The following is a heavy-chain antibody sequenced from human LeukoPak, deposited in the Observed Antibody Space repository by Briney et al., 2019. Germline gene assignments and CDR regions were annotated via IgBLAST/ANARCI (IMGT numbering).Heavy chain of an antibody. Sequence: GGSLKLSCAASGFTFSGSAMHWVRQASGKGLEWVGRIRIKANSYATAYAASVKGRFTISRDESKNTAYLQMNSLKTEDTAVYYCTRTTDSGSYYNYYYSYYMDVWGKGTTVTISS. V-gene: IGHV3-73*01. CDR3: TRTTDSGSYYNYYYSYYMDV. J-gene: IGHJ6*03. D-gene: IGHD3-10*01. CDR1: GFTFSGSA. CDR2: IRIKANSYAT.